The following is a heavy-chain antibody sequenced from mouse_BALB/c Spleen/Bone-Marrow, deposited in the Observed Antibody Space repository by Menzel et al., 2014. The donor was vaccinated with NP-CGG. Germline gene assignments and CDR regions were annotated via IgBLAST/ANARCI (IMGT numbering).Heavy chain of an antibody. CDR2: IWGDGST. CDR3: ARALYDYDDLYCAMDY. J-gene: IGHJ4*01. V-gene: IGHV2-6-7*01. CDR1: GFSLTGYG. D-gene: IGHD2-4*01. Sequence: VQLVESGPGLVASSQGLSITCTVSGFSLTGYGVNWVRQPPGKGLEWLGMIWGDGSTDYNSALKSRLSISKDNSKSQVFLKMNSLQTDDTARYYCARALYDYDDLYCAMDYWGQGTSVTVSS.